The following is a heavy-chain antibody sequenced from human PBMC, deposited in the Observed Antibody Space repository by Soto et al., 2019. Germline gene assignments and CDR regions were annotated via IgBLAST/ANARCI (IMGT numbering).Heavy chain of an antibody. V-gene: IGHV1-46*01. CDR3: AAVYYYDSSGYYYVWRGFYFDY. Sequence: ASVKVSCKASGYTFTSYYMHWVRQAPGQGLEWMGIINPSGGSTSYAQKFQGRVTMTRDTSTSTAYMELSSLRSEDTAVYHCAAVYYYDSSGYYYVWRGFYFDYWGQG. J-gene: IGHJ4*02. CDR2: INPSGGST. D-gene: IGHD3-22*01. CDR1: GYTFTSYY.